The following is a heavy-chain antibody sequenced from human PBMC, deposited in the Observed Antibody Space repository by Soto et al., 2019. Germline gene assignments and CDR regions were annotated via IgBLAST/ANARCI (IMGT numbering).Heavy chain of an antibody. Sequence: SETLSLTCTVSGGSISSYYWSWIRQPPGKGLEWIGYIYYSGSTNYNPSLKSRVTISVDTSKNQFSLKLSSVTAADTAVYYCARLLNYSSSSFYYYYYMDVWAKGPRSPSP. D-gene: IGHD6-6*01. V-gene: IGHV4-59*08. CDR1: GGSISSYY. J-gene: IGHJ6*03. CDR3: ARLLNYSSSSFYYYYYMDV. CDR2: IYYSGST.